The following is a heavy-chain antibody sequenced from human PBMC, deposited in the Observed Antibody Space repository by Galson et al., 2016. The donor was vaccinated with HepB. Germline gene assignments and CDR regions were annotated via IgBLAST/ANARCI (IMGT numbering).Heavy chain of an antibody. Sequence: TLSLTCTVSGASISSGTYYWSWIRQHPGKGLEWIGYVSYSGSTYYNPSLKSRVTISADTSKNQFSLTLNSVTAADTAVYYCARGVKYWGQGALVTVSS. V-gene: IGHV4-31*03. CDR1: GASISSGTYY. CDR3: ARGVKY. J-gene: IGHJ4*02. CDR2: VSYSGST.